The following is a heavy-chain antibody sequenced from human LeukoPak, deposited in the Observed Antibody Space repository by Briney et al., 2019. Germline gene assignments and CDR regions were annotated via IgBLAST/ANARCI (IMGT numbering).Heavy chain of an antibody. CDR3: ARAYCSSTSCYSWAGWYFDY. J-gene: IGHJ4*02. V-gene: IGHV1-2*02. D-gene: IGHD2-2*01. CDR2: INPNSGGT. Sequence: ASVKVSCKTSGYTITGYYLHWVRQAPGQGLEWMGWINPNSGGTNYAQKFQGRVTMTRDTSISTAYVELSRLRSDDTAVYYCARAYCSSTSCYSWAGWYFDYWGQGTLVTVSS. CDR1: GYTITGYY.